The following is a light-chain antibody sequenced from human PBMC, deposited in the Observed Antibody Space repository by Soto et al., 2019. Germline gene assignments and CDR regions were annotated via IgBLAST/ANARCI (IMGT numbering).Light chain of an antibody. Sequence: QSALTQPASVSGSPGQSITISCTGTSSDVGANDFVSWYQQLPGKAPKVMIYEVSNRPSGVSNRFSGSKSGNTASLTISGLQTEDEADYYCNSYTNTGARIFGTGTKV. J-gene: IGLJ1*01. CDR3: NSYTNTGARI. CDR1: SSDVGANDF. V-gene: IGLV2-14*01. CDR2: EVS.